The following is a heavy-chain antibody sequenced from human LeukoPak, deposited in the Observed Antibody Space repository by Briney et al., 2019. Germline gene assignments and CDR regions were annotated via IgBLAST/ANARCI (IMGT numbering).Heavy chain of an antibody. CDR1: GFSFNSYW. V-gene: IGHV3-74*01. D-gene: IGHD3-10*01. Sequence: GGSLRLSCAASGFSFNSYWMHWVRQAPGSGLVWVSCISNDGRSTSFADSVKGRFTISRDNAKNTLYLQMNSLSAEDTAVYYCTRGREGNYGLFDSWGQGTLVTVSS. J-gene: IGHJ4*02. CDR3: TRGREGNYGLFDS. CDR2: ISNDGRST.